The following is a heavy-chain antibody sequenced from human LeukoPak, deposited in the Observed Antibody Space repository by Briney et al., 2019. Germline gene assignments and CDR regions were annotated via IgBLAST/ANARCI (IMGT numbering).Heavy chain of an antibody. D-gene: IGHD3-10*01. CDR3: ARSSTMVRGRYNWFDP. CDR1: GYTFTGYY. CDR2: INPNSGGT. Sequence: ASVKVSCKASGYTFTGYYMHWVRQAPGQGLEWMGWINPNSGGTNYAQKFQGRVTMTRDTSISTAYMELSRLRSDDTAVYYCARSSTMVRGRYNWFDPWGQGTLVTVSS. J-gene: IGHJ5*02. V-gene: IGHV1-2*02.